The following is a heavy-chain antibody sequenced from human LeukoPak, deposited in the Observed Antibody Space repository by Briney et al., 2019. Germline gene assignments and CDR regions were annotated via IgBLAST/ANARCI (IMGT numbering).Heavy chain of an antibody. Sequence: SETLSHTCAVYGGSFSGYYWSWIRQPPGKGLEWIGEIDHSGSTNYNPSLKSRVTISVDTSKNQFSLKLSSVTAADTAVYYCARGAKRITIFGVVKNWFDPWGQGTLVTVSS. CDR3: ARGAKRITIFGVVKNWFDP. CDR1: GGSFSGYY. J-gene: IGHJ5*02. V-gene: IGHV4-34*01. CDR2: IDHSGST. D-gene: IGHD3-3*01.